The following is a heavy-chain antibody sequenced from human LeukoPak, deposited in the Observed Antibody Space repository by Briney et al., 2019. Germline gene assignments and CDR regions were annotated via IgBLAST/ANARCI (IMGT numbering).Heavy chain of an antibody. V-gene: IGHV3-30*04. D-gene: IGHD2-15*01. CDR3: ARVPQRYCSGGSCSLGYYGMDV. CDR1: GFTFSSYA. Sequence: GGSLRLSCAASGFTFSSYAMHWVRQAPGKGLEWVAVISYDGSNKYYADSVKGRFTISRDNSKNTLYLQMNSLRAEDTAVYYCARVPQRYCSGGSCSLGYYGMDVWGKGTTVTVSS. J-gene: IGHJ6*04. CDR2: ISYDGSNK.